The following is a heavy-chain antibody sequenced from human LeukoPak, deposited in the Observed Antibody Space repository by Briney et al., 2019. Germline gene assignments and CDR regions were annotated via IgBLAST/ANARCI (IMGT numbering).Heavy chain of an antibody. V-gene: IGHV3-48*03. CDR3: ARATYSISWALFDP. J-gene: IGHJ5*02. D-gene: IGHD5-18*01. Sequence: GGSLRLSCAASGFTFSSYEMNWVRQAPGKGLEWVSYISSSGSTMYYADSVKGRFTISRDNARKSLYLQMTSLIAEDTAVYYCARATYSISWALFDPWGQGTLVTVSS. CDR2: ISSSGSTM. CDR1: GFTFSSYE.